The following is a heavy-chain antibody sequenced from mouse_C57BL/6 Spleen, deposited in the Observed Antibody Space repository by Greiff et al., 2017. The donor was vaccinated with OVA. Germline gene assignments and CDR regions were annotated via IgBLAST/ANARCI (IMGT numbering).Heavy chain of an antibody. D-gene: IGHD2-4*01. CDR1: GYSFTDYN. V-gene: IGHV1-39*01. J-gene: IGHJ4*01. CDR2: INPNYGTT. Sequence: VQLKESGPELVKPGASVKISCEASGYSFTDYNMNWVKQSNGKSLEWIGVINPNYGTTSYNQKFKGKATLTVDQSSSTAYMQLNSLTSEDSAVYYCAYDYDEEGYAMDYWGQGTSVTVSS. CDR3: AYDYDEEGYAMDY.